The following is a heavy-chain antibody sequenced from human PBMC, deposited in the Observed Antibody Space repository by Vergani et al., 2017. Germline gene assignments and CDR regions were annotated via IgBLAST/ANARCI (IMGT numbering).Heavy chain of an antibody. V-gene: IGHV1-69*04. CDR3: ARPNSYYGSGNFDY. CDR1: GGTFSSYA. J-gene: IGHJ4*02. D-gene: IGHD3-10*01. CDR2: IIPILGIA. Sequence: QVQLVQSGAEVKKPGSSVKVSCKASGGTFSSYAISWVRQAPGQGLEWMGRIIPILGIANYAQKFQGRVTITADKSTSTACMELSSLRSEDTAVYYCARPNSYYGSGNFDYWGQGTLVTVSS.